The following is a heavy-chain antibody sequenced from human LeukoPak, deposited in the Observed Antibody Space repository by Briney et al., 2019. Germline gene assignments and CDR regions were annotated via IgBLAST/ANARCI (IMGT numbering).Heavy chain of an antibody. V-gene: IGHV3-30*14. CDR2: IPYDGSNK. Sequence: GGSLRLSCAASGFTFSSYAMHWVRQAPGKGLEWVAVIPYDGSNKYYADSVKGRFTISRDNSKNTLYLQMNSLRAEDTAVYYCAREGEQPGWFDPWGQGTLVTVSS. CDR1: GFTFSSYA. D-gene: IGHD6-13*01. CDR3: AREGEQPGWFDP. J-gene: IGHJ5*02.